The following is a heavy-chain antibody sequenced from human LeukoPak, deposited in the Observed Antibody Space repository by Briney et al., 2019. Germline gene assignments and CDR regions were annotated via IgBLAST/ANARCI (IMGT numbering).Heavy chain of an antibody. Sequence: GSLRLSCAASGFTFCSCGMHWVRQAPGKGLEWVAFIRYDGSNKYYADSVKGRFTISRDNSKNTLYLQMNSLRAEDTAVYYCAKEDIADWGQGTLVTVSS. CDR1: GFTFCSCG. CDR2: IRYDGSNK. D-gene: IGHD6-13*01. J-gene: IGHJ4*02. CDR3: AKEDIAD. V-gene: IGHV3-30*02.